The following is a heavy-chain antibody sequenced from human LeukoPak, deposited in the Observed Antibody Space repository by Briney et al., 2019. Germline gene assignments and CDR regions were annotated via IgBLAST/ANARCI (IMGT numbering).Heavy chain of an antibody. V-gene: IGHV3-66*01. CDR3: AVSFYGDYDNWFDP. J-gene: IGHJ5*02. Sequence: GGSLRLSCAASGFTVSSNYMSWVRQAPGKGLEWVSVIYSGGSTYYADSVKGRFTISRDNSKNTPYLQMNSLRAEDTAVYYCAVSFYGDYDNWFDPWGQGTLVTVSS. CDR1: GFTVSSNY. D-gene: IGHD4-17*01. CDR2: IYSGGST.